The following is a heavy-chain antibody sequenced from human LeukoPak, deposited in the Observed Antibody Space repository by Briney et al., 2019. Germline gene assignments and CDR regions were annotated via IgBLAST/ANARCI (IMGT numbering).Heavy chain of an antibody. CDR1: GFTFSSYG. J-gene: IGHJ6*03. Sequence: GGTLRLSCAASGFTFSSYGMSWVRQAPGKGLEWVSYISSSGSTIYYADSVKGRFTISRDNAKNSLYLQMNSLRAEDTAVYYCARAGLYSGSYYVEYYYYMDVWGKGTTVTISS. V-gene: IGHV3-48*04. CDR2: ISSSGSTI. CDR3: ARAGLYSGSYYVEYYYYMDV. D-gene: IGHD1-26*01.